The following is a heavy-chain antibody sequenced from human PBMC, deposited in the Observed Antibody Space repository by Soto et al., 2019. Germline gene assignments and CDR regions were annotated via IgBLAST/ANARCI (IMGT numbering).Heavy chain of an antibody. CDR2: IYYSGST. J-gene: IGHJ4*02. CDR1: GGSISSGGYY. Sequence: PSATQSLTWTVSGGSISSGGYYWSWIRQHPGKGLEWIGYIYYSGSTYYNPSLKSRVTISVDTSKNQFSLKLSSVTAADTAVYYCARDLKYYGGYDYSDYWGQGTLVTV. V-gene: IGHV4-31*02. CDR3: ARDLKYYGGYDYSDY. D-gene: IGHD5-12*01.